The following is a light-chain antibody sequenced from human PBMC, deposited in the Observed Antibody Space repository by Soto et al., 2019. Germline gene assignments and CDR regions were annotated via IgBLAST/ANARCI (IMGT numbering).Light chain of an antibody. V-gene: IGKV3-20*01. Sequence: EIVLTQSPGTLSLSPGERATLSCRASQSLTNNYLAWYQQKPGQAPRLLIYAASSRATGIPDRFSGSGSETDFTLTISRLEPEDFAVYYCQQYGSSLPVTFGAGTKVDIK. CDR1: QSLTNNY. J-gene: IGKJ4*01. CDR3: QQYGSSLPVT. CDR2: AAS.